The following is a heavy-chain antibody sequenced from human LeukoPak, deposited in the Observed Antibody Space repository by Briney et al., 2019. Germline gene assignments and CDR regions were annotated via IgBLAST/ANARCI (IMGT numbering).Heavy chain of an antibody. J-gene: IGHJ4*02. CDR2: IYTSGST. Sequence: SETLSLTCTVSGGSISSYYWSWIRQPAGKGLEWIGRIYTSGSTNYNPSLKSRVTMSVDTSKNQFSLKLSSVTAADTAVYYCARDSSSDYDILTGYYRQYYFDYWGQGTLVTVSS. D-gene: IGHD3-9*01. V-gene: IGHV4-4*07. CDR1: GGSISSYY. CDR3: ARDSSSDYDILTGYYRQYYFDY.